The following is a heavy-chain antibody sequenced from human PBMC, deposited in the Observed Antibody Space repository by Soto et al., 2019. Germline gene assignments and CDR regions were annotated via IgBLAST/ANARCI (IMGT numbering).Heavy chain of an antibody. D-gene: IGHD3-3*01. Sequence: ASVKVSCKASGYTFTSYYMHWVRQAPGQGLEWMGIINPSGGSTSYAQKFQGRVTMTRDTSTSTIYMELSSLRSEDTAVYYCALAAYYDFWSGYYPPHMDVWGKGTTVTVSS. J-gene: IGHJ6*03. CDR3: ALAAYYDFWSGYYPPHMDV. CDR2: INPSGGST. CDR1: GYTFTSYY. V-gene: IGHV1-46*01.